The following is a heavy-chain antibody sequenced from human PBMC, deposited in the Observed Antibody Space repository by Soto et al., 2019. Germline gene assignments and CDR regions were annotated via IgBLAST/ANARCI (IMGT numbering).Heavy chain of an antibody. CDR2: IRSKAYGGTT. CDR1: GFTFGDYA. J-gene: IGHJ4*02. V-gene: IGHV3-49*03. Sequence: GSLRLSCTASGFTFGDYAMSWFRQAPGKGLEWVGFIRSKAYGGTTEYAASVKGRFTISRDDSKSIAYLQMNSLKTEDTAVYYCTHSEHYDSSGYYGFYWGQGTLVTVSS. CDR3: THSEHYDSSGYYGFY. D-gene: IGHD3-22*01.